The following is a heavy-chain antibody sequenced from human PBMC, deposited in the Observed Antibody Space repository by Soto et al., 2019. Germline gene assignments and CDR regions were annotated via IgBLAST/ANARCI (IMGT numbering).Heavy chain of an antibody. Sequence: GGSLRLSCAASGFSVSTNYMTWVRQAPGKGLEWVSVIYSGGSTYYADSVKGRFTISRDNSKNTLHLQMNSLRAEDTAVYYCARGSGSLYYFDFWGRGTLVTGS. CDR1: GFSVSTNY. V-gene: IGHV3-53*01. D-gene: IGHD1-26*01. J-gene: IGHJ4*02. CDR3: ARGSGSLYYFDF. CDR2: IYSGGST.